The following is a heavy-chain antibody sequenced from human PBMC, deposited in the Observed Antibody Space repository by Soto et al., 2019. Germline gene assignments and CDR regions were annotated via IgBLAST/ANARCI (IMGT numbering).Heavy chain of an antibody. V-gene: IGHV3-21*01. CDR3: ARLRSDAFDI. CDR2: ISSSSSHK. CDR1: GFTFSYFT. D-gene: IGHD4-17*01. J-gene: IGHJ3*02. Sequence: EVQLVESGGGLVKPGESLRLSCAASGFTFSYFTMNWVRQAPGKGLEWVAAISSSSSHKYSADSVRGRFTFSRDNANNSLYLQMNSLRVKDTAIYYCARLRSDAFDIWGQGTLVTVSS.